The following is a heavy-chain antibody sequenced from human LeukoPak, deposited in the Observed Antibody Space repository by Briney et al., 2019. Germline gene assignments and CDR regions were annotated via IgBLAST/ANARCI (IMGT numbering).Heavy chain of an antibody. Sequence: PGGSLRLSCAASGFTFSSYSMNWVRQAPGKGLEWVSSISSSSSYICYADSVKGRFTISRDNAKNSLYLQMNSLRAEDTAVYYCARYRGYGDYSGFGYWGQGTLVTVSS. V-gene: IGHV3-21*01. J-gene: IGHJ4*02. CDR1: GFTFSSYS. CDR2: ISSSSSYI. D-gene: IGHD4-17*01. CDR3: ARYRGYGDYSGFGY.